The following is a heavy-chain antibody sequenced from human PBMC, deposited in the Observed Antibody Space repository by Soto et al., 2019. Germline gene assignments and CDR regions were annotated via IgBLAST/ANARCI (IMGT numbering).Heavy chain of an antibody. CDR2: IYPYDSDT. J-gene: IGHJ4*01. V-gene: IGHV5-51*01. Sequence: GESLKISCQGSGYTFTSYWIGWVRQMPGKGMEWMGNIYPYDSDTRYSPSFQGQVTISADTSITTAYLQWSGLRASDTAMYFCARHLVGSTRGNFDYWGQGTLVTVSS. D-gene: IGHD2-2*01. CDR1: GYTFTSYW. CDR3: ARHLVGSTRGNFDY.